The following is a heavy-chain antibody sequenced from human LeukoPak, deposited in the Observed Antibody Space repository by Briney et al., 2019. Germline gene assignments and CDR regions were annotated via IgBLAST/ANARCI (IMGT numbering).Heavy chain of an antibody. CDR1: GFTFSSYG. V-gene: IGHV3-30*02. CDR3: ARDLDYYGSGTLGY. Sequence: PGGSLRLSCAASGFTFSSYGMHWVRQAPGKGLEWVAFIRYDGSNKYYADSVKGRFTISRDNAKNSLYLQMNSLRAEDTAVYYCARDLDYYGSGTLGYWGQGTLVTVSS. D-gene: IGHD3-10*01. J-gene: IGHJ4*02. CDR2: IRYDGSNK.